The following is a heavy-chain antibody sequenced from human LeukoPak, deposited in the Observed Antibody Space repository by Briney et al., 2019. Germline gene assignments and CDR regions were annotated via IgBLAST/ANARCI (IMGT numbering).Heavy chain of an antibody. CDR1: GGTFSIYA. CDR3: AKLLGYYYDSSGYPIDY. Sequence: SVKVSFKASGGTFSIYAISWVRQAPGQGLEWMGRIIPILGIANYAQKFQGRVTITADKSASTAYMELSSLRSEDTAVYYCAKLLGYYYDSSGYPIDYWGQGTLVTVSS. J-gene: IGHJ4*02. CDR2: IIPILGIA. D-gene: IGHD3-22*01. V-gene: IGHV1-69*04.